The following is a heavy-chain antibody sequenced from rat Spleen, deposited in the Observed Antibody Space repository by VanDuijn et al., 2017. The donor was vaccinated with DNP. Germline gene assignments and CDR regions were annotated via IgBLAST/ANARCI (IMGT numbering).Heavy chain of an antibody. J-gene: IGHJ2*01. CDR1: GYTFTNSY. Sequence: QVQLQQSGTELAKPGSSVKISCKASGYTFTNSYMGWIKQTTGQGLEFIGYINTGSGGTYYNEKFKDKATLTEDKSSTTAFMQLSSLTPDDSAVYYCARWGGPGYFDYWGQGVMVTVSS. CDR3: ARWGGPGYFDY. CDR2: INTGSGGT. D-gene: IGHD1-4*01. V-gene: IGHV1-43*01.